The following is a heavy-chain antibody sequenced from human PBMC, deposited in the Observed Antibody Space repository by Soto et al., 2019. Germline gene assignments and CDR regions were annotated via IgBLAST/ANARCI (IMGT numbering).Heavy chain of an antibody. CDR3: VRQRGDYFDF. CDR1: GDTFNSRY. CDR2: IDYVGST. J-gene: IGHJ4*02. Sequence: SETLSLTCSVSGDTFNSRYMSWIRQAPGKGLEWISYIDYVGSTNYAPSLQSRVTMSVDTTKNQVSLKQRYVTAADTAVYYCVRQRGDYFDFWGQGTLVTVSS. D-gene: IGHD3-10*01. V-gene: IGHV4-59*11.